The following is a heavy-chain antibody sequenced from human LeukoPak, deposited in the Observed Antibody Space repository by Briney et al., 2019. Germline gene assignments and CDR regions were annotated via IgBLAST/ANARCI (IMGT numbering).Heavy chain of an antibody. D-gene: IGHD6-19*01. V-gene: IGHV1-46*01. Sequence: ASVKVSCKASGYTFTSYYMHWVRQAPGQGLEWMGIINPSGGSTSYAQKFQGRVTMTRDTSTSTVYMKLSSLRSEDTAVYYCATTPRGYSSGWYHGSVGRYYYYYGMDVWGQGTTVTVSS. J-gene: IGHJ6*02. CDR3: ATTPRGYSSGWYHGSVGRYYYYYGMDV. CDR2: INPSGGST. CDR1: GYTFTSYY.